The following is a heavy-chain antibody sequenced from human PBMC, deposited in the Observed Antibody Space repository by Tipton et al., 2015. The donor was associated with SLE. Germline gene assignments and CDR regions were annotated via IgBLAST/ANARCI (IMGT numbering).Heavy chain of an antibody. CDR2: IYYSGST. CDR1: GGSISSSSYY. Sequence: TLSLTCTVSGGSISSSSYYWGWIRQPPGKGLEWIGSIYYSGSTYYNPSPKSRVTISVDTSKNQFSLKLSSVTAADTAVYYCARISRYCSSTSCYSDYYYYYMDVWGKGTTVTVSS. CDR3: ARISRYCSSTSCYSDYYYYYMDV. J-gene: IGHJ6*03. D-gene: IGHD2-2*01. V-gene: IGHV4-39*01.